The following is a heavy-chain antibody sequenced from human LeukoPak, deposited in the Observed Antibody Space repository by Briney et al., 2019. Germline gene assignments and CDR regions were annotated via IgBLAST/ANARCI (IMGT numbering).Heavy chain of an antibody. J-gene: IGHJ4*02. V-gene: IGHV3-30*16. CDR3: ARDRGGSGFYYFDY. CDR1: GFTFTIYA. CDR2: ISYNGSNE. D-gene: IGHD3-3*01. Sequence: GGSLRLSCAASGFTFTIYAMHWVRQAPGKGLECVAGISYNGSNEFYSDSVKGRFTITRDNSKNPVFLQMDSLRAEDTGVYHCARDRGGSGFYYFDYWGQGTLVTVSS.